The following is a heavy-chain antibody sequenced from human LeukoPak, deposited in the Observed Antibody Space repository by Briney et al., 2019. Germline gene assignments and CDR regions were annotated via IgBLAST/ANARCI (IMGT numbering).Heavy chain of an antibody. Sequence: ASVKVSCKASGYTFTSYGISWVRQAPGQGLEWMGWISAYNGNTNYAQKLQGRVTMTTDTSTATAYMELRSLISDDTAIYYCARDAGEQWLLMGWYFDLWGRGTLVAVSS. J-gene: IGHJ2*01. CDR3: ARDAGEQWLLMGWYFDL. CDR1: GYTFTSYG. V-gene: IGHV1-18*01. CDR2: ISAYNGNT. D-gene: IGHD6-19*01.